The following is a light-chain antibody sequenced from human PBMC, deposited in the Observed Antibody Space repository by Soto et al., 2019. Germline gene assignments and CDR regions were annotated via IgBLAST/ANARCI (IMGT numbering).Light chain of an antibody. J-gene: IGLJ1*01. CDR2: EVR. CDR1: SSDVGNYNY. Sequence: QSALTQPASVSGSPGQSITISCTGTSSDVGNYNYVSWYQHHPGKAPKVMIYEVRNRPSGVSNRSSGSKSGNTASLTISGLQAEDEADYYCSSYSSTKTRVFGTGTKVTVL. CDR3: SSYSSTKTRV. V-gene: IGLV2-14*01.